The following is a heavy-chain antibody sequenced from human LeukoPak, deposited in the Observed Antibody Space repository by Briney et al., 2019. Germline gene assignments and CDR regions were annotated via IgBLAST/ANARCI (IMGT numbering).Heavy chain of an antibody. CDR2: IYHSGST. Sequence: SETLSLTCAVSGGSTSSGGYSWSWIRQPPGKGLEWIGYIYHSGSTYYNPSLKSRVTISVDRSKDQFSLKLSSVTAADTAVYYCARGSGYYCDYWGQGTLVTVSS. CDR3: ARGSGYYCDY. D-gene: IGHD3-22*01. V-gene: IGHV4-30-2*01. J-gene: IGHJ4*02. CDR1: GGSTSSGGYS.